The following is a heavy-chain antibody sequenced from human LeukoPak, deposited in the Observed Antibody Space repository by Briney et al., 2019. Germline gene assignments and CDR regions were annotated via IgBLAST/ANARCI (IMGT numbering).Heavy chain of an antibody. D-gene: IGHD2-15*01. CDR1: GFTFSDYW. CDR3: ASSVVAAIDY. Sequence: GGALRLSCAASGFTFSDYWMHWVRQAPGKGLVWVSRIKSEESSRKYADSVKGRVNISIDNARIPGDVQMNSLRPEDTAVYFCASSVVAAIDYWGQGTLVTASS. V-gene: IGHV3-74*01. CDR2: IKSEESSR. J-gene: IGHJ4*02.